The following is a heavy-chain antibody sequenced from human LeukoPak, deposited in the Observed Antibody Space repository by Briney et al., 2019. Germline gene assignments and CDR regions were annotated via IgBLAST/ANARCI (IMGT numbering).Heavy chain of an antibody. V-gene: IGHV3-23*01. D-gene: IGHD3-22*01. CDR3: AKASGFYYGSSGYYYYFDS. Sequence: SGGSLRLSCAASGFTFTNYAMSWVRQAPGEGLEWVSGISGGGGSTDYADSVKGRFTISRDNSKNTLYLQMNSLRAEDTAIYYCAKASGFYYGSSGYYYYFDSWGQGTLVTVSS. CDR2: ISGGGGST. CDR1: GFTFTNYA. J-gene: IGHJ4*02.